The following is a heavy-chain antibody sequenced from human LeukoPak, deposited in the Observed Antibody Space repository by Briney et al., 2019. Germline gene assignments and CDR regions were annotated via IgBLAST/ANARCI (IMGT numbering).Heavy chain of an antibody. CDR1: GVSISNYY. Sequence: SETLSLTCTVSGVSISNYYWTWIRQPPGKGLEWIGYIYSSGTTNYNPSLKSRVTIAVDTSTNQISLRLGSMTAADTAAVYCSITQRDTTFEYWGQGTLVIVCS. CDR2: IYSSGTT. J-gene: IGHJ4*02. V-gene: IGHV4-59*01. CDR3: SITQRDTTFEY. D-gene: IGHD5-18*01.